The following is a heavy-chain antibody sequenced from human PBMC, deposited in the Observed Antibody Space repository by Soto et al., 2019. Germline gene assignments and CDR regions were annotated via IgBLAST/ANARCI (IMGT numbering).Heavy chain of an antibody. J-gene: IGHJ5*02. D-gene: IGHD4-17*01. Sequence: QVQLVQSGAEVKKPGSSVKVSCKASGGTFSTYTLSWVRQAPGQGLEWMGRIVPILRLANYTQKFQGRVTMTADRTTSTVYMELHSLRSEDTAVYYCARLDYGDYSWFDPWGQGTLVTVSS. CDR3: ARLDYGDYSWFDP. V-gene: IGHV1-69*02. CDR2: IVPILRLA. CDR1: GGTFSTYT.